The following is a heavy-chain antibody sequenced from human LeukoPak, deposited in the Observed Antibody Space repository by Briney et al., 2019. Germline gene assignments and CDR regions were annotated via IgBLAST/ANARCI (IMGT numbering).Heavy chain of an antibody. J-gene: IGHJ4*02. D-gene: IGHD6-13*01. CDR3: ARDGSLAAAGTFDY. Sequence: GRSLRLSCAASGFTFSSYAMHWVRQAPGKGLEWVAVISYDGSNKYYADSVKGRFTISRDNSKNTLYLQMNSLRAEDTAVYYCARDGSLAAAGTFDYWGQETLVTVSS. CDR2: ISYDGSNK. V-gene: IGHV3-30-3*01. CDR1: GFTFSSYA.